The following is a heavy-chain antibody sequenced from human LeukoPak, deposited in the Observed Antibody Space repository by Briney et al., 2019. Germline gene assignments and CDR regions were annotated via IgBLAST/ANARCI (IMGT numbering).Heavy chain of an antibody. CDR2: IYHSVST. D-gene: IGHD2-15*01. V-gene: IGHV4-38-2*02. Sequence: PSETLSLTCTVSGYSISSGYYWGWIRQPPGKGLEWIGSIYHSVSTYYNPSIKSRATMSVDTSKNQFSLKLRSVIAADTAVYYCARLWSTDCSGGSCPHQPNYWGQGTLVTVSS. CDR1: GYSISSGYY. J-gene: IGHJ4*02. CDR3: ARLWSTDCSGGSCPHQPNY.